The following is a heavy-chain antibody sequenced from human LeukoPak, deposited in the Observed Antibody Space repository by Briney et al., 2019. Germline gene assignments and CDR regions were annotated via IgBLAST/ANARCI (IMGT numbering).Heavy chain of an antibody. Sequence: PSETLSLTCTVSGDSISSASSYWAWVRQPPGKGLEWIGTVYYTGRTYSNPSLKSRISISIDTSSNQFSLKVASVSAADTAVYYCASTHAGRYYTTFDSWGQGTLVTVSS. J-gene: IGHJ4*02. V-gene: IGHV4-39*01. CDR2: VYYTGRT. CDR1: GDSISSASSY. D-gene: IGHD1-26*01. CDR3: ASTHAGRYYTTFDS.